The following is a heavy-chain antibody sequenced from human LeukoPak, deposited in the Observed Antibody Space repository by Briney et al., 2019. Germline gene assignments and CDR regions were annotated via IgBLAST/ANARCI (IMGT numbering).Heavy chain of an antibody. D-gene: IGHD6-19*01. Sequence: GESLKISCQGSGYNFTNYWIGWVRQMPGKGLEWMGIIYPGDSDTRYSPSFQGQVTISADKSISTAYLQWSSLKASDTAMYYCARAVAGTENWFDPWGQGTLVTVSS. CDR3: ARAVAGTENWFDP. CDR1: GYNFTNYW. CDR2: IYPGDSDT. V-gene: IGHV5-51*01. J-gene: IGHJ5*02.